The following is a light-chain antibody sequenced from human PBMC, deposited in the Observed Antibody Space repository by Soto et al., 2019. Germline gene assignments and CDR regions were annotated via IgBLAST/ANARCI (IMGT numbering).Light chain of an antibody. CDR1: LSVGSIY. V-gene: IGKV3-20*01. CDR3: QHYHHSPT. J-gene: IGKJ4*01. CDR2: GAS. Sequence: EIVLTQSPGTLSVSPGERATLSCRASLSVGSIYFAWYQQKPGQAPRLLIYGASSRATGIPDRFSGSGSGTDFTLTISRLEPEDFAVYYCQHYHHSPTFGGGTKVEI.